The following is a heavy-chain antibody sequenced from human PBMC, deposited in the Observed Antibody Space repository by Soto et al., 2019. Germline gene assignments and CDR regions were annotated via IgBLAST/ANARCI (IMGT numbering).Heavy chain of an antibody. J-gene: IGHJ4*02. CDR3: ARGPHYYDSSGLDY. V-gene: IGHV1-69*01. CDR1: GGTFSSNA. Sequence: QVQLVQSGAEVKKPGSSVKVSCKASGGTFSSNAISWVRQAPGQGLEWMGGIIPIFGTANYAQKFQGRVTITADESTSTAYMELSSLRSEDTAVYYCARGPHYYDSSGLDYWGQGTLVTVSS. CDR2: IIPIFGTA. D-gene: IGHD3-22*01.